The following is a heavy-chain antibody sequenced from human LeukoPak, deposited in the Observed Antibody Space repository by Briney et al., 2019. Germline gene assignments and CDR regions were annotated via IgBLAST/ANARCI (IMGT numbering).Heavy chain of an antibody. V-gene: IGHV3-21*01. CDR3: ARSLTTLTYEGY. D-gene: IGHD1-1*01. CDR2: INSGSTYT. J-gene: IGHJ4*02. Sequence: PGGSLRLSCAASGFTSSSYWMNWLRQAPGKGLEWVSSINSGSTYTYYTESVKGRFTVSRDNAKNSLFLQMNSLRAEDTAIYYCARSLTTLTYEGYWGQGTLVTVSS. CDR1: GFTSSSYW.